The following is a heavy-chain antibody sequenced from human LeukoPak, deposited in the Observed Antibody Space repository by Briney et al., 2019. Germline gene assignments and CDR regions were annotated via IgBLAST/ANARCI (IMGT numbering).Heavy chain of an antibody. J-gene: IGHJ4*02. CDR3: ARGGAMGSMSYFDY. D-gene: IGHD5-18*01. V-gene: IGHV3-21*01. CDR1: GFTFSSHS. Sequence: GGSLRLSCAASGFTFSSHSMNWVRQAPGKGLEWVSSISSSSYIYYADSVKGRFTISRDNAKNSLYLQMNSLRAEDTAVYYCARGGAMGSMSYFDYWGQGTLVTVSS. CDR2: ISSSSYI.